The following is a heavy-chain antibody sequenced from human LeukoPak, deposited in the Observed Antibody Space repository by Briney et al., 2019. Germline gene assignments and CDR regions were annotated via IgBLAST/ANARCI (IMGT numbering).Heavy chain of an antibody. CDR2: IYYSGST. CDR3: AREHPPPTIWFDP. Sequence: SETLSLTCTVSVGSISSGGYYWSWIRQHPRKGLEWIGYIYYSGSTYYNPSLKSRVTISVGTSKNQFSLKLSSVTAADTAVYYCAREHPPPTIWFDPWGQGTLVTVSS. V-gene: IGHV4-31*03. CDR1: VGSISSGGYY. D-gene: IGHD1/OR15-1a*01. J-gene: IGHJ5*02.